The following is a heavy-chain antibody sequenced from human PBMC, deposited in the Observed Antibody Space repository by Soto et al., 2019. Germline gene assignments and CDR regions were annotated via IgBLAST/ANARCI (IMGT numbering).Heavy chain of an antibody. CDR3: AREPVI. V-gene: IGHV4-39*02. CDR1: GDSITSSSHY. D-gene: IGHD3-10*01. CDR2: IYYDGNT. Sequence: PSETLSLTCTVSGDSITSSSHYWGWIRQPPGKGLECIANIYYDGNTYYNPSLKSRVAISLDTSKNQFSLRLNSVTAADTAVYYCAREPVIWGQGTLVTVSS. J-gene: IGHJ4*02.